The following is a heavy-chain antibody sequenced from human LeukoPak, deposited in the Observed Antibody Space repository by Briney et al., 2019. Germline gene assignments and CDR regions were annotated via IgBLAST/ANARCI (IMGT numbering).Heavy chain of an antibody. V-gene: IGHV1-18*01. CDR2: ISAYNGDT. J-gene: IGHJ4*02. D-gene: IGHD3-22*01. Sequence: ASVKVSCKASSYTFTSYGISWVRQAPGQGLEWMGWISAYNGDTNYAQKFQGRVTMTTDTSTSTAYMELRSPRSDDTAVYYCARVGGTYYDSSARGYFDYWGQGTLVTVAS. CDR3: ARVGGTYYDSSARGYFDY. CDR1: SYTFTSYG.